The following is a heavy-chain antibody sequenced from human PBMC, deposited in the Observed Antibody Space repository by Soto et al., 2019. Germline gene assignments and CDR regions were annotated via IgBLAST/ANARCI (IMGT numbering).Heavy chain of an antibody. CDR3: ARDMGSGGYTNYGMDV. J-gene: IGHJ6*02. D-gene: IGHD3-10*01. CDR2: INPSGGST. V-gene: IGHV1-46*01. CDR1: GYTFTSYY. Sequence: QVQLVQSGAEVNKPGASVKVSCKASGYTFTSYYMHWVRQAPGQGLELMGIINPSGGSTSYAQKFQGRVTMTRDTSTSTVYMERSSLRSEDTAVYYCARDMGSGGYTNYGMDVWGQGTTVTVSS.